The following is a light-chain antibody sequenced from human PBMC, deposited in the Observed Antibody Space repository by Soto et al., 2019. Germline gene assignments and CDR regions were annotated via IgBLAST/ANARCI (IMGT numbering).Light chain of an antibody. J-gene: IGKJ4*01. CDR1: QGINSW. Sequence: DIQMTQSPSSVSASVGDRVTITCRASQGINSWLAWYQQKPGKAPKLLIYAASILESGVPSRFSGSGSGADFTLNISSLQPEDVAIYYCQRHNSVLLSFGGGNKVDIK. CDR2: AAS. V-gene: IGKV1-12*02. CDR3: QRHNSVLLS.